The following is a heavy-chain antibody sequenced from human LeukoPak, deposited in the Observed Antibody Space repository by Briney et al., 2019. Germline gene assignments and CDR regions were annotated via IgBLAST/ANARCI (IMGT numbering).Heavy chain of an antibody. CDR3: ARGDIVVVPAAREYFQH. J-gene: IGHJ1*01. CDR2: INAGNGNT. CDR1: GYTFTSYA. Sequence: ASVKVSCKASGYTFTSYAMHWVRQAPGQRLEWMGWINAGNGNTKYSQKFQGRVTITTDTSASTAYMELSSLRSEDTAVYYCARGDIVVVPAAREYFQHWGQGTLVTVSS. V-gene: IGHV1-3*01. D-gene: IGHD2-2*01.